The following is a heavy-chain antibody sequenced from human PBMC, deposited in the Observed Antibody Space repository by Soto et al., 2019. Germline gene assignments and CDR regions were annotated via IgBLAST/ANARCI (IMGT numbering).Heavy chain of an antibody. J-gene: IGHJ3*02. CDR3: AKDVYIWGSYPLFQVAFDI. V-gene: IGHV3-9*01. CDR1: GFTFDDYA. D-gene: IGHD3-16*02. Sequence: GGSLRLSCAASGFTFDDYAMHWVRQAPGKGLEWVSGISWNSGSIGYADSVKGRFTISRDNAKNSLYLQMNSLRAEDTALYYCAKDVYIWGSYPLFQVAFDIWGQGTMVTVSS. CDR2: ISWNSGSI.